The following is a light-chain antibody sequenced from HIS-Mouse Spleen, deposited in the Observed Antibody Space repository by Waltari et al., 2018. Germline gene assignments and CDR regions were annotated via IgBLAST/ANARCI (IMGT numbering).Light chain of an antibody. CDR1: SSDVGSYNL. V-gene: IGLV2-23*03. J-gene: IGLJ2*01. Sequence: QSALTQPASVSGSPGQSTTIPCTGTSSDVGSYNLSSWYQQHPGQAPKLMIYEGSKRPSGVSNRFSGSKSGNTASLTISGLQAEDEADYYCCSYAGSSTFEVFGGGTKLTVL. CDR3: CSYAGSSTFEV. CDR2: EGS.